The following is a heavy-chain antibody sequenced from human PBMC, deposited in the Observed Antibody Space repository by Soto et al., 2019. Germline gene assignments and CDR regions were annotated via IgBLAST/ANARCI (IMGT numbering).Heavy chain of an antibody. Sequence: ASVKVSCKVSGYTLTELSMHWVRQAPGKGLEWMGGFDPEDGETIYAQKFQGRVTMTEDTSTDTAYMELSSLISEDTAVYYCATSVDTAMANYYYYYMDVWGKGTTVTVSS. CDR2: FDPEDGET. CDR1: GYTLTELS. CDR3: ATSVDTAMANYYYYYMDV. D-gene: IGHD5-18*01. V-gene: IGHV1-24*01. J-gene: IGHJ6*03.